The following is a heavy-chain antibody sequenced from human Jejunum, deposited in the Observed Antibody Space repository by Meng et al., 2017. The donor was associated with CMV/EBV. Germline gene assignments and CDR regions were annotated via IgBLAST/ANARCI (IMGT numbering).Heavy chain of an antibody. CDR1: SYG. V-gene: IGHV3-30*02. CDR3: AKDLQYYYDSGDYAGAGFDY. J-gene: IGHJ4*02. D-gene: IGHD3-22*01. CDR2: IHYGGNNK. Sequence: SYGMHWFRQSPGKGLEWVAFIHYGGNNKYYADSVTGRFTISRDNTKNTLNLQMNSLRPEDTAVYYCAKDLQYYYDSGDYAGAGFDYWGQGTLVTVSS.